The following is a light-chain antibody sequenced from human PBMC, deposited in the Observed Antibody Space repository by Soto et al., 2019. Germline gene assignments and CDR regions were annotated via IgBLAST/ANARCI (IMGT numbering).Light chain of an antibody. CDR3: QQYGSSPPYT. V-gene: IGKV3-20*01. CDR2: GAS. Sequence: EIVLTQSPGTLSLSPGERATLSCRASQSVSSSYLAWYQQKPAQAPRLLIYGASSRATGIPDRFSGSGSGTDFTLTISGLEPEDFAVYYCQQYGSSPPYTFGQGTKLEIK. CDR1: QSVSSSY. J-gene: IGKJ2*01.